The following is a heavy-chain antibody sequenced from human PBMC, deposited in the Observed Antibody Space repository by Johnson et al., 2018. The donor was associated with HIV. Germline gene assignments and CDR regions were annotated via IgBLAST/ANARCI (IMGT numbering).Heavy chain of an antibody. Sequence: QVQLVESGGGVVQPGSSLRLSCAASGFTFSNYAVHWVRQAPGKGLEWVAVISSDGSAKYYADSVKGPFTISRDNSKNTLYLQMNSLRPEDTALYYCAREHSLQSSSLDIWGQGTVVTVSS. CDR2: ISSDGSAK. CDR1: GFTFSNYA. V-gene: IGHV3-30-3*01. J-gene: IGHJ3*02. D-gene: IGHD6-6*01. CDR3: AREHSLQSSSLDI.